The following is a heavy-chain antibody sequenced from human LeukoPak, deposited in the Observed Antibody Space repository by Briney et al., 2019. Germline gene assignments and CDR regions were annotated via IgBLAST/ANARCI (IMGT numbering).Heavy chain of an antibody. CDR3: ARHQLNFDY. V-gene: IGHV4-59*01. CDR1: GGSISSYY. D-gene: IGHD1-1*01. CDR2: FHYSGST. J-gene: IGHJ4*02. Sequence: SETLSLTCTVSGGSISSYYWNWIRQPPGEGLEWIGYFHYSGSTNYNPSLKSRVTISVDTSKNQFSLKLSSVTAADTAVYYCARHQLNFDYWGQGILVTVSS.